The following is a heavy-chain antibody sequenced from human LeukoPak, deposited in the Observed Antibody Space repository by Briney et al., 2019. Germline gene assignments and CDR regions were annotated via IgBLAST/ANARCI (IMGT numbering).Heavy chain of an antibody. D-gene: IGHD3-22*01. J-gene: IGHJ4*02. CDR3: ARGWDYDSGGRPTAYVY. CDR1: GGTFSNYA. V-gene: IGHV1-69*13. CDR2: IIPIFGTV. Sequence: SVKVSCKASGGTFSNYAINWVRQAPGPGLEWMGGIIPIFGTVNYAQKFQGRVTITADESTSTVYMELNSLKSEDTAVYYCARGWDYDSGGRPTAYVYWGQGTLVTVSS.